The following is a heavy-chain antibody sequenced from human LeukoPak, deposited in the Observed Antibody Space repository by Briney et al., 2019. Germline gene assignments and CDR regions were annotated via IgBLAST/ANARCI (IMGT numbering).Heavy chain of an antibody. J-gene: IGHJ4*02. CDR1: GYTFTAYS. CDR3: ARDPRIDYSSSWYYFDS. D-gene: IGHD6-13*01. CDR2: INPNSGGT. V-gene: IGHV1-2*02. Sequence: GASVTVSCKASGYTFTAYSMHWVRQAPGQGLEWMGWINPNSGGTNYAQKFQGRVTMTRATSISTAYMELTRLRSDDTAVYYCARDPRIDYSSSWYYFDSWGQGTLVTVSS.